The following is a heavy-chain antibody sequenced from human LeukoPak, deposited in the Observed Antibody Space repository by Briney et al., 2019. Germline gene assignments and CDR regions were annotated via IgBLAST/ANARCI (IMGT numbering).Heavy chain of an antibody. D-gene: IGHD3-3*01. CDR1: GGSISSSSYY. V-gene: IGHV4-39*01. CDR2: IYYSGST. J-gene: IGHJ5*02. CDR3: ATNTIFGVSWFDP. Sequence: SETLSLTCTVSGGSISSSSYYWGWIRQPPGKGLEWIGSIYYSGSTYYNPSLKSRVTISVDTSKNQSSLKLSSVTAADTAVYYCATNTIFGVSWFDPWGQGTLVTVSS.